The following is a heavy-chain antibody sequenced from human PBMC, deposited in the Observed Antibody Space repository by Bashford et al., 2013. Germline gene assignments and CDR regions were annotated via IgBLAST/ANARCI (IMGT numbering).Heavy chain of an antibody. CDR3: ARIRSVAVAGAYDY. V-gene: IGHV2-5*01. Sequence: SGPTLGEPYTDLTLTCTFSGFSLSTSGVGVGWIRQPPGKALEWLALIYWNDDKRYSPSLKSRLTITKDTSKNQVVLTMTNMDPVDTATYYCARIRSVAVAGAYDYWGQGTLVTVSS. CDR2: IYWNDDK. D-gene: IGHD6-19*01. CDR1: GFSLSTSGVG. J-gene: IGHJ4*02.